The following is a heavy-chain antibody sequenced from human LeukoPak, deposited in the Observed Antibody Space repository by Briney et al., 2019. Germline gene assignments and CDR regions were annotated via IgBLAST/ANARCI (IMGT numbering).Heavy chain of an antibody. CDR2: ISSSSSYI. Sequence: GGPLRLSCAASGFTFSSYNMSWVRQAPGKGLEWVSSISSSSSYIYYADSVKGRFTISRDNAKNSLYLQMNSLRAEDTAVYYCARNRPDGYNPPGDYWGQGTLVTVSS. D-gene: IGHD5-24*01. J-gene: IGHJ4*02. CDR3: ARNRPDGYNPPGDY. V-gene: IGHV3-21*01. CDR1: GFTFSSYN.